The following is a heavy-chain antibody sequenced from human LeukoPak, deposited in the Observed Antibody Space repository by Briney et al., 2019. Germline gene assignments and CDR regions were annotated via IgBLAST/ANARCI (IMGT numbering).Heavy chain of an antibody. J-gene: IGHJ4*02. D-gene: IGHD3-22*01. V-gene: IGHV4-59*08. CDR3: ARLHYDSSGYYYFDY. CDR2: IYYSGIT. Sequence: SETLSLTCTVTGGSISSDYWSWIRQPPGKGLEWIGYIYYSGITNYNPSLKSRVTISVDTSKNQFSLKLSSVTAADTAVYYCARLHYDSSGYYYFDYWGQGTLVTVSS. CDR1: GGSISSDY.